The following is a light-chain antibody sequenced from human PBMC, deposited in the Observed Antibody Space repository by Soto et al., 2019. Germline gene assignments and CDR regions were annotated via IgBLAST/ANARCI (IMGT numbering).Light chain of an antibody. CDR1: ISDIGGYNY. CDR3: NSYTSSSTHG. CDR2: DVS. V-gene: IGLV2-14*01. J-gene: IGLJ1*01. Sequence: QSVLTQPASVSGSPGQSITISCTGTISDIGGYNYVSWYQQHPGKAPKLMIYDVSKRPSGVSDRFSGSKSGNTASLTISGLQAEDEADYYCNSYTSSSTHGFGTGTKLTVL.